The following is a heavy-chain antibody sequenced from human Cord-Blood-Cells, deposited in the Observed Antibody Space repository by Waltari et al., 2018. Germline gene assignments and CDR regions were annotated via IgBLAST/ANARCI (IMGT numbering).Heavy chain of an antibody. CDR3: ARDLAVGYSGYGFDY. D-gene: IGHD5-12*01. CDR1: GGTFSSYT. V-gene: IGHV1-69*08. J-gene: IGHJ4*02. Sequence: QVQLVQSGAEVKKPGSSVKVSCKASGGTFSSYTISWVRQAPGQGLEWMGRSFPFLGIANCAQKFQGRVTITADKSTSTAYMELSSLRSEDTAVYYCARDLAVGYSGYGFDYWGQGTLVTVSS. CDR2: SFPFLGIA.